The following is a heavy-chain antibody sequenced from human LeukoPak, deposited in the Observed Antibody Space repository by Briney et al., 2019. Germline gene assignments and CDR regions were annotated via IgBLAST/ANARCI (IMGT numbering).Heavy chain of an antibody. D-gene: IGHD3-10*01. Sequence: GGSLRLSCAASVFTFSSYSMHWVRQAPCKGLEWVAVISYDGSNKYYADSVKGRFTISRDNSKNTLYLQMNSLRAEDTAVYYCARDIAMVRGVMYYYYGMDVWGQGTTVTVSS. J-gene: IGHJ6*02. CDR2: ISYDGSNK. CDR1: VFTFSSYS. CDR3: ARDIAMVRGVMYYYYGMDV. V-gene: IGHV3-30-3*01.